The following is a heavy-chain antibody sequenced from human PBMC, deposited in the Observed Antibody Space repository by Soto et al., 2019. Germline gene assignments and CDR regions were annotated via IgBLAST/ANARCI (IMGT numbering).Heavy chain of an antibody. CDR3: ARMGNYYDSSGYYQNDAFDI. Sequence: ASVKVCCKASVYTFTSYGISWVRQAPGQGLEWMGWISAYNGNTNYAQKLQGRVTMTADTSTSTAYMELRSLRSDDTAVYYCARMGNYYDSSGYYQNDAFDIWGQGTMVTVSS. CDR2: ISAYNGNT. V-gene: IGHV1-18*01. J-gene: IGHJ3*02. CDR1: VYTFTSYG. D-gene: IGHD3-22*01.